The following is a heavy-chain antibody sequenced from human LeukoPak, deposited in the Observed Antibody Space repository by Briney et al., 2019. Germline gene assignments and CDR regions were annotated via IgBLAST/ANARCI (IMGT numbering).Heavy chain of an antibody. J-gene: IGHJ4*02. D-gene: IGHD4-17*01. CDR3: AKAPGHSIHYGAKGPFDY. Sequence: GGSLRLSCAASGFTFSSYAMSWVRQAPGKGLEWVSAISGSGGSTYYADSVKGRFTISRDNSKNTLYLQMNSLRAEDTAVYYCAKAPGHSIHYGAKGPFDYWGQGTLVTVSS. CDR1: GFTFSSYA. CDR2: ISGSGGST. V-gene: IGHV3-23*01.